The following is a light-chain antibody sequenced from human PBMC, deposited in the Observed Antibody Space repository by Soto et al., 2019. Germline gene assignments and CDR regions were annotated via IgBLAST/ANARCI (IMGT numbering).Light chain of an antibody. V-gene: IGKV3-20*01. Sequence: EIVLTQSPGTLSLSPGESVTLSCRASQSLSGSYLAWYQQKPGQAPRLLIHGASSRATGIPDRFSGSGSGTDFTLTISRLEPEDFAVYYCQQYGRSPRTFGQGTKVEIK. J-gene: IGKJ1*01. CDR3: QQYGRSPRT. CDR2: GAS. CDR1: QSLSGSY.